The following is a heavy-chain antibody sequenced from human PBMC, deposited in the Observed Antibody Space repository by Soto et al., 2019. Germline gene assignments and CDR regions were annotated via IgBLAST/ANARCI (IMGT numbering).Heavy chain of an antibody. CDR2: FYHIGSV. J-gene: IGHJ4*02. Sequence: QVLLQESGPGLVQPSGTLSLSCAVSGVSISSNYYWGWVRQSPGKGLECLQDFYHIGSVNYSPSLSSPVTISMRRSENQFSLKRNSVTAASTAVYYCLRSFDWYAIDYWGQGTLVIVSS. CDR1: GVSISSNYY. V-gene: IGHV4-4*02. D-gene: IGHD3-9*01. CDR3: LRSFDWYAIDY.